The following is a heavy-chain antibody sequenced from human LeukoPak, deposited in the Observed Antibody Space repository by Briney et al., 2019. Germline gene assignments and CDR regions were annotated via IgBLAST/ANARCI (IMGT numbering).Heavy chain of an antibody. CDR1: GYSFTNYW. CDR3: ARLTGDWFDP. V-gene: IGHV5-51*01. D-gene: IGHD3-10*01. J-gene: IGHJ5*02. Sequence: GESLKISCKGSGYSFTNYWIAWVRQLPGKGLEWMGIIYPGDPDTTYSPSFQGQVTISADKSFNTAYLQWSSLKASDTAMYYCARLTGDWFDPWGQGTLVTVSS. CDR2: IYPGDPDT.